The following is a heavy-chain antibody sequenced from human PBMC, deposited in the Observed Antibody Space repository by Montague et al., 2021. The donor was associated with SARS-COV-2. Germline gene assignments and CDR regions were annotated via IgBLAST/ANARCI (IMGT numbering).Heavy chain of an antibody. CDR1: GGSISSSSYY. CDR3: ARHGKGWDYDILTGYYYYYYNDF. CDR2: IYYSGST. Sequence: SETLSLTCTVSGGSISSSSYYWGWIRQPPGQGLEWNGCIYYSGSTYYNPSLKRRVTISVDTSKNPLSLKLSSVTAADTDGYYCARHGKGWDYDILTGYYYYYYNDFWGKGTTVTVSS. V-gene: IGHV4-39*01. J-gene: IGHJ6*03. D-gene: IGHD3-9*01.